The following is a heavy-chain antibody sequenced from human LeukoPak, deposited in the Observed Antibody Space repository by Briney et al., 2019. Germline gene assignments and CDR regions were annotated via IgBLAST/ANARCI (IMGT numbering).Heavy chain of an antibody. CDR2: INRDGSST. D-gene: IGHD2-21*01. V-gene: IGHV3-74*01. CDR3: ARESGIAVYFDY. J-gene: IGHJ4*02. CDR1: GFTFSIYW. Sequence: GGSLRLSCAASGFTFSIYWMHWVRQAPGKGLVWVSRINRDGSSTSYADSVKGRFTISRDNAKNSLYLQMNSLRAEDTAVYYCARESGIAVYFDYWGQGTLVTVSS.